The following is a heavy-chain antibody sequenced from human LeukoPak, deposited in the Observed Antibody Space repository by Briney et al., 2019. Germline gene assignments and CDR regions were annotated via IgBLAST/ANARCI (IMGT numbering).Heavy chain of an antibody. D-gene: IGHD6-6*01. CDR2: INPNSGGT. CDR3: ARDEYSSSGIDY. J-gene: IGHJ4*02. Sequence: ASVKVSCKASGYTFTGYYMHWVRQAPGQGLEWMGWINPNSGGTNYAQKFQGRVTMTRDTSISTAYMELSRLRSDDTAVYYCARDEYSSSGIDYWGQGTLVTVSS. V-gene: IGHV1-2*02. CDR1: GYTFTGYY.